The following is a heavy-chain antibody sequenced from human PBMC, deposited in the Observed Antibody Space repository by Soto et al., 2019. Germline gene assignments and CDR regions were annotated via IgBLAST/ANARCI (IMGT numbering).Heavy chain of an antibody. V-gene: IGHV1-2*02. CDR2: INPNSGGT. CDR1: GYTFTGYY. J-gene: IGHJ6*02. CDR3: ARERGVTIFGVVIVAGMDV. D-gene: IGHD3-3*01. Sequence: ASVKVSCKASGYTFTGYYMHWVRQAPGQGLEWMGWINPNSGGTNYAQKFQGRVTMTRDTSISTAYMELSRLRSDDTAVYYCARERGVTIFGVVIVAGMDVWGQGTTVTVSS.